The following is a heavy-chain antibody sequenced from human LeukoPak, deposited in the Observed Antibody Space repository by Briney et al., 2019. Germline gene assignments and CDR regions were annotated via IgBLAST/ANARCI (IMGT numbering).Heavy chain of an antibody. V-gene: IGHV3-21*01. Sequence: GGSLRLSCAASGFTFSSYSMNWVRQAPGKGLEWVSSISSSSSYIYYADSVKGRFAISRDNAKNSLYLQMNSLRAEDTAVYYCARVWRTVTVLDYFDYWGQGTLVTVSS. CDR3: ARVWRTVTVLDYFDY. J-gene: IGHJ4*02. CDR2: ISSSSSYI. D-gene: IGHD4-17*01. CDR1: GFTFSSYS.